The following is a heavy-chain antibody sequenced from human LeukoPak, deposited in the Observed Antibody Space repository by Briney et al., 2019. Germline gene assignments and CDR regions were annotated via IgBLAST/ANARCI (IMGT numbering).Heavy chain of an antibody. CDR3: ARGGYSYNTYYYYYLDV. CDR2: IIPIFGTA. J-gene: IGHJ6*03. V-gene: IGHV1-69*05. Sequence: ASVKVSCKASGGTFSSHAISWVRQAPGQGLEWMGGIIPIFGTANYAQKFQGRVTITTDESTSTAYMELSSLRSEGTAVYYCARGGYSYNTYYYYYLDVWGKGTTVTVSS. CDR1: GGTFSSHA. D-gene: IGHD5-18*01.